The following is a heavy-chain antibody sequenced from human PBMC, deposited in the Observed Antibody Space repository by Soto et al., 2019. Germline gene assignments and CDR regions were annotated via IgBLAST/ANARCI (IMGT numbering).Heavy chain of an antibody. Sequence: PGGSLRLSCAASGFSVSSNYMTWVRQAPGKGLEWVSVIYSGGGTYYADSVKGRFTISRDISQNTVYLQMNRLRVEDTAVYYCARGAAVGATSYYFDYWGQGTQVTVSS. D-gene: IGHD1-26*01. CDR2: IYSGGGT. V-gene: IGHV3-53*01. J-gene: IGHJ4*02. CDR1: GFSVSSNY. CDR3: ARGAAVGATSYYFDY.